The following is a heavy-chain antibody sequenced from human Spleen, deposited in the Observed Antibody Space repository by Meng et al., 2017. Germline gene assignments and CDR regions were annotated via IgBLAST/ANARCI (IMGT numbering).Heavy chain of an antibody. Sequence: GESLKISCAASGFTFSSYAMNWVRQAPGKGLEWVSGISGSGGSTNYADYVKGRFTISRDNSKNTLYLQMNSLRAEDTAVYYCAKDGGGRYNDYGEHLDYWGQGTLVTVSS. CDR1: GFTFSSYA. CDR3: AKDGGGRYNDYGEHLDY. D-gene: IGHD4-17*01. CDR2: ISGSGGST. V-gene: IGHV3-23*01. J-gene: IGHJ4*02.